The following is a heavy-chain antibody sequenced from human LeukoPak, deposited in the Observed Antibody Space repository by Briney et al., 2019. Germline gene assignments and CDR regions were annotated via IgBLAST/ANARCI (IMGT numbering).Heavy chain of an antibody. CDR3: ARDEFGIAAHPGRAYYYYGMDV. CDR2: ISSSSSYI. CDR1: GFTFSSYS. J-gene: IGHJ6*02. Sequence: GGSLRLSCAASGFTFSSYSMNWVRQAPGKGLEWVSSISSSSSYIYYADSVKGRFTISRDNAKNSLYLQMNSLRAEDTAVYYGARDEFGIAAHPGRAYYYYGMDVWGQGTTVTVSS. V-gene: IGHV3-21*01. D-gene: IGHD6-13*01.